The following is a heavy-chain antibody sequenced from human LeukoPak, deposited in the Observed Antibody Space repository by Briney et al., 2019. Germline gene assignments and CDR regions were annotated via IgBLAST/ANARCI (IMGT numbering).Heavy chain of an antibody. V-gene: IGHV3-23*01. D-gene: IGHD2-2*01. CDR3: ARELEGSSIRWLDP. Sequence: GGSLRLSCAASGFTFNRYTMSWVRQAPAKGLECVSAISDSGDTYYTDSVEGRFTISRDDSKNTLWLQMSSLRAEDTAVYYCARELEGSSIRWLDPWGQGILVTVSS. CDR1: GFTFNRYT. CDR2: ISDSGDT. J-gene: IGHJ5*02.